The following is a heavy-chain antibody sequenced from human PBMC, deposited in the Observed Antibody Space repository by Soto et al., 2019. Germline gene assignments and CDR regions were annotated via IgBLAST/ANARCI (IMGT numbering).Heavy chain of an antibody. J-gene: IGHJ4*02. CDR1: GFTFSSYG. V-gene: IGHV3-23*01. D-gene: IGHD1-26*01. CDR3: AISGTRFTNTYYSDYFEY. Sequence: GGSLRLSCAASGFTFSSYGMSWVRQAPGKGLEWVSAISGSGGSTYYAESVKGRFTISRDNSKNTLYLQMNSLRAEDTARYYCAISGTRFTNTYYSDYFEYWGQGTLVTVSS. CDR2: ISGSGGST.